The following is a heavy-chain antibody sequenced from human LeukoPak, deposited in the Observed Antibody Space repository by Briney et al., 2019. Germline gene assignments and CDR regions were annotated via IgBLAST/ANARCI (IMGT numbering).Heavy chain of an antibody. Sequence: PGGSLRLSCAASGFTFSSYAMHWVRQAPGKGLEWVAVTSYDGSNKYYADSVKGRFTISRDNSKNTLYLQMNSLRAEDTAVYYCARDRYDFLYYYYGMDVWGQGTTVTVSS. CDR2: TSYDGSNK. J-gene: IGHJ6*02. D-gene: IGHD3-3*01. V-gene: IGHV3-30-3*01. CDR3: ARDRYDFLYYYYGMDV. CDR1: GFTFSSYA.